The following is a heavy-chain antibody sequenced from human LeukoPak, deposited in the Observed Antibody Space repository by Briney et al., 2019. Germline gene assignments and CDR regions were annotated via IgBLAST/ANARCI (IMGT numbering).Heavy chain of an antibody. CDR1: GFTFSSYA. Sequence: GGSLRLSCAASGFTFSSYAMHWVRQAPGKGLEWVAVISYDGSNKYYADSVKGRFTISRDNSKNTLYLQMNSLRAEDTAVYYCVRDLPNNMYYYDSSGYYPDYWGQGTLVTVSS. CDR2: ISYDGSNK. CDR3: VRDLPNNMYYYDSSGYYPDY. J-gene: IGHJ4*02. V-gene: IGHV3-30-3*01. D-gene: IGHD3-22*01.